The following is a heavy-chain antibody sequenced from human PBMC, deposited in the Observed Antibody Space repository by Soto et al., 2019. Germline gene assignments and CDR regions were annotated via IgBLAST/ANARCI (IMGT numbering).Heavy chain of an antibody. D-gene: IGHD2-2*01. CDR3: ARDGQQLLGGSYYYYYYMDV. Sequence: SETLSLTCTVSGGSISSYYWSWIRQPPGKGLEWIGYIYYSGSTNYNPSLKSRVTISVDTSKNQFSLKLSSVTAADTAVYYCARDGQQLLGGSYYYYYYMDVWGKGTTVTVSS. J-gene: IGHJ6*03. CDR1: GGSISSYY. CDR2: IYYSGST. V-gene: IGHV4-59*01.